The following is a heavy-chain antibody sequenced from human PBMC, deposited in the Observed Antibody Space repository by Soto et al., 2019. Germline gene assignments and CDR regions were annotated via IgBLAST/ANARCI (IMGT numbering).Heavy chain of an antibody. Sequence: SETLSLTCAVYGGSFSGYYWSWIRQPPGKGLEWIGEINHSGSTNYNPSLKSRVTISVDTSKNQFSLKLSSVTAADTAVYYCARRRVVPFTTMVRGVMEFDIWGQGTMVTVSS. D-gene: IGHD3-10*01. CDR2: INHSGST. J-gene: IGHJ3*02. CDR1: GGSFSGYY. V-gene: IGHV4-34*01. CDR3: ARRRVVPFTTMVRGVMEFDI.